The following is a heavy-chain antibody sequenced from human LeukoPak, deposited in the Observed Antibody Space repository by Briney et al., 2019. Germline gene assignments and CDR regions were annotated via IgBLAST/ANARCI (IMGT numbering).Heavy chain of an antibody. CDR2: IYFSGST. J-gene: IGHJ2*01. V-gene: IGHV4-30-4*01. CDR1: GGSISSYY. CDR3: ARTLYYYAYWYFDL. D-gene: IGHD3-10*01. Sequence: PSETLSLTCTVSGGSISSYYWSWIRQPPGKGLEWIGYIYFSGSTYYNPSLKSRVTISVDTSKNQFSLKLSSVTAADTAVYYCARTLYYYAYWYFDLWGRGTLVTVSS.